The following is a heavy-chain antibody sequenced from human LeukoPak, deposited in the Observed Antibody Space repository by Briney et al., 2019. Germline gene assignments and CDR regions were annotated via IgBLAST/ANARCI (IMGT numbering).Heavy chain of an antibody. D-gene: IGHD5-18*01. CDR1: GFTFSSYA. V-gene: IGHV3-23*01. CDR2: ISGSGDNT. J-gene: IGHJ4*02. CDR3: ARVGRGYSFKVYYFDY. Sequence: PGGSLRLSCVASGFTFSSYAINWVRQAPGRGLEWVSIISGSGDNTNYADSVKGRFTISRDNSKNTLFLQMNSLRAEDTAVYFCARVGRGYSFKVYYFDYWGQGTLVTVSS.